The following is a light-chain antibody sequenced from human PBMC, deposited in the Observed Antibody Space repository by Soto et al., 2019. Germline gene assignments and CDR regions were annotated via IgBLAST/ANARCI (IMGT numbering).Light chain of an antibody. CDR1: QTVSRN. J-gene: IGKJ5*01. CDR2: DIS. Sequence: VITQSPAPLALSPGERATLSCRASQTVSRNLAWYQQSPGQAPRLLIYDISNRAAGVPARFSGSGSETEFTLTIRSLQSEDFAVYLCQPYNNWPSFGQGTRLEI. V-gene: IGKV3-15*01. CDR3: QPYNNWPS.